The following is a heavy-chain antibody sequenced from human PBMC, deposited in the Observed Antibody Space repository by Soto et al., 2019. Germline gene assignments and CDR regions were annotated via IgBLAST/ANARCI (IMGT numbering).Heavy chain of an antibody. CDR3: ARAGGYGDFYDY. CDR2: IYSGGST. D-gene: IGHD4-17*01. J-gene: IGHJ4*02. Sequence: GALRLSCADSGFTVSSNYMSWVRQAPGKGLEWVSVIYSGGSTYYADSVKGRFTISRDNSKNTLYLQMNSLRAEDTAVYYCARAGGYGDFYDYWGQGTLVTAPQ. CDR1: GFTVSSNY. V-gene: IGHV3-53*01.